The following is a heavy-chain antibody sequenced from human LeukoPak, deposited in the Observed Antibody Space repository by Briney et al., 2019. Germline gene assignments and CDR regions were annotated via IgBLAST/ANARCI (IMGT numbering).Heavy chain of an antibody. V-gene: IGHV4-59*01. Sequence: SETLSLTCTVSGGSISSYYWSWIRQPPGKGLEWIGYIYYSGSTNYNPSLKSRVTISVDTSKNQFSLKLSSVTAADTAVYYCARDVSGGLLWFGEFYDAFDIWGQGTMATVSS. CDR3: ARDVSGGLLWFGEFYDAFDI. J-gene: IGHJ3*02. D-gene: IGHD3-10*01. CDR2: IYYSGST. CDR1: GGSISSYY.